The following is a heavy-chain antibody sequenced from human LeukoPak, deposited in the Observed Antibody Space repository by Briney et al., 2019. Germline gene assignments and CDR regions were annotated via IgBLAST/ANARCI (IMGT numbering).Heavy chain of an antibody. CDR1: GGTFSSYA. D-gene: IGHD1-26*01. J-gene: IGHJ4*02. Sequence: SVKVSCKASGGTFSSYAISWVRQAPGQGLEWMGGIIPIFGTANYAQKFQGRVTITADESTSTAHMELSSLRSEDTAVYYCARDGHSGSHSFDYWGQGTLVTVSS. CDR3: ARDGHSGSHSFDY. CDR2: IIPIFGTA. V-gene: IGHV1-69*13.